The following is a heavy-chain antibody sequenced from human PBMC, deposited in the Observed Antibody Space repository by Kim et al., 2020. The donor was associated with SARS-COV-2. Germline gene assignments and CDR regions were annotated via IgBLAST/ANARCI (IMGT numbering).Heavy chain of an antibody. V-gene: IGHV3-43D*03. D-gene: IGHD3-16*01. CDR1: GFTFDDYA. CDR3: AKGKTFYGEGGSFDY. Sequence: GGSLRLSCAASGFTFDDYAMHWVRQAPGKGLEWVSLISWDGGSTYYADYVKGRFTISRDNSKNSLYLQMNSLRAEDTALYYCAKGKTFYGEGGSFDYWGQGTLVTVSS. CDR2: ISWDGGST. J-gene: IGHJ4*02.